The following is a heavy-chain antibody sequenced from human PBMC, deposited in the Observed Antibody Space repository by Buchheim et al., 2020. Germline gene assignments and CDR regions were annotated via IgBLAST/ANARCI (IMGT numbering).Heavy chain of an antibody. V-gene: IGHV3-30*18. J-gene: IGHJ6*02. D-gene: IGHD6-13*01. Sequence: QVQLVESGGGVVQPGRSLRLSCAASGFTFSSYGMHWVRQAPGKGLEWVAVISYDGSNKYYADSVKGRFTISRDNSKNTLYLQMNSLRAEDTAVYYCAKDPYYSSSWLYHYGMDVWGQGTT. CDR1: GFTFSSYG. CDR2: ISYDGSNK. CDR3: AKDPYYSSSWLYHYGMDV.